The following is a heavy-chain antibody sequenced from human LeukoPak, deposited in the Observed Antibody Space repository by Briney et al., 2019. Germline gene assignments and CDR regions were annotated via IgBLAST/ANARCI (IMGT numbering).Heavy chain of an antibody. CDR1: GFTFSSYA. V-gene: IGHV3-23*01. Sequence: GGSLRLSCAASGFTFSSYAMSWVRQAPGKGLEWVSAISGSGGSTYYADSVKGRFTISRDSSKNTLYLQINSLRAEDTAVYYCAKDYRSTVAGGRNWFDPWGQGTLVTVPS. D-gene: IGHD6-19*01. CDR3: AKDYRSTVAGGRNWFDP. CDR2: ISGSGGST. J-gene: IGHJ5*02.